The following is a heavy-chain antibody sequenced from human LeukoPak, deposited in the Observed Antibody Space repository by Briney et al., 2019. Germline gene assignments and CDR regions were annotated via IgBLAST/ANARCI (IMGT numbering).Heavy chain of an antibody. J-gene: IGHJ4*02. CDR3: ARGPFGYSYGRWGY. CDR1: GGPSSGYY. D-gene: IGHD5-18*01. CDR2: INHSGST. V-gene: IGHV4-34*01. Sequence: PSETLSLTCAVYGGPSSGYYWSWIRQPPGKGLEWIGEINHSGSTNYNPSLKSRVTISVDTSKNQFSLKLSSVTAADTAVYYCARGPFGYSYGRWGYWGQGTLVTVSS.